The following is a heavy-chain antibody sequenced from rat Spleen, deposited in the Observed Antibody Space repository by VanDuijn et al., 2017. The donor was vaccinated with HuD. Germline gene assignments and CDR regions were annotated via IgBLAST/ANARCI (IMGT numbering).Heavy chain of an antibody. CDR2: ISYGDSYGHSST. CDR3: TAASNEY. V-gene: IGHV5-29*01. CDR1: GFTFSDYG. D-gene: IGHD3-1*01. Sequence: EVQLVESDGGLVQPGRSLKLSCAASGFTFSDYGMAWVRQAPTKGLEWVATISYGDSYGHSSTYYRDSVKGRFTISRDNVESNLYLQMDSLRSEDTAMYYCTAASNEYWGQGVMVTVSS. J-gene: IGHJ2*01.